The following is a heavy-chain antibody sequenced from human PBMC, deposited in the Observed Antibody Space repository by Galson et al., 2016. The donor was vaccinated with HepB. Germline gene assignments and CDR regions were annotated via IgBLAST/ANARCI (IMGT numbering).Heavy chain of an antibody. CDR1: GFAFSSYS. Sequence: SLRLSCAASGFAFSSYSMSWVRQAPGKGLEWVSSITSGGFNTYYADSAKGRFTISRDNAKNSLFLQMRSLTAEDTSVYYCASLGGQWLIDYWGQGTLVTVSS. D-gene: IGHD6-19*01. CDR3: ASLGGQWLIDY. V-gene: IGHV3-21*01. J-gene: IGHJ4*02. CDR2: ITSGGFNT.